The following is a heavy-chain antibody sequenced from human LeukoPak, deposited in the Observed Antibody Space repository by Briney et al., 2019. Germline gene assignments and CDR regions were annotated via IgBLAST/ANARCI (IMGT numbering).Heavy chain of an antibody. V-gene: IGHV3-74*01. CDR1: GNYW. CDR3: VSFYETY. Sequence: GGSLRLSCAASGNYWMHWVRQVPGKGLVWVSHINSDGSWTSYADSVKGRFTISKDNAKNTVYLQMDSLRTEDTAVYYCVSFYETYWGRGTLVTVSS. CDR2: INSDGSWT. J-gene: IGHJ4*02. D-gene: IGHD2/OR15-2a*01.